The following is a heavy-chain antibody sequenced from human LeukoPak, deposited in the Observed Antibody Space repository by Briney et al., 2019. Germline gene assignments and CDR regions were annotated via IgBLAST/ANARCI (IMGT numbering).Heavy chain of an antibody. Sequence: SETLSLTCTVSGGSISSYYWSWIRQPPGKGLAWIGYIYYSGSTNYNPSLKSRVTISVDTSKNQFSLKLSSVTAADTAVYYCARDRVAAGLAFDIWGQGTMVTVSS. CDR1: GGSISSYY. J-gene: IGHJ3*02. CDR3: ARDRVAAGLAFDI. V-gene: IGHV4-59*01. CDR2: IYYSGST. D-gene: IGHD6-13*01.